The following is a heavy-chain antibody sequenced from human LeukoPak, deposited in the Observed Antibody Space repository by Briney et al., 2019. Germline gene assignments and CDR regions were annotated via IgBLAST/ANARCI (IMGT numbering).Heavy chain of an antibody. Sequence: PGGSLRLSCAASGFTFSSYSMNWVRQAPGKGLEWVSSISSSSSYIYYADSVKGRFTISRDNAKNSLYLKMNSLRAEDTAVYYCAKGGGWEVQYYYYYMDVWGKGTTVTISS. V-gene: IGHV3-21*01. CDR1: GFTFSSYS. J-gene: IGHJ6*03. D-gene: IGHD1-26*01. CDR3: AKGGGWEVQYYYYYMDV. CDR2: ISSSSSYI.